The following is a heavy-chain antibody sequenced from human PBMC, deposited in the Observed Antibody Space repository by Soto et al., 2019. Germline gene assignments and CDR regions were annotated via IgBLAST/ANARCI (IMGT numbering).Heavy chain of an antibody. D-gene: IGHD6-13*01. CDR3: ARSQQLSGFRWFDP. V-gene: IGHV4-30-2*01. CDR1: GGSISSGGYS. CDR2: IYHSGST. Sequence: SETLSLTCAVSGGSISSGGYSWSWIRQPPGKGLEWIGYIYHSGSTYYNPSLKSRVTISVDRSKNQFSLKLSSVTAADTAVYYCARSQQLSGFRWFDPWGQGTLVTVSS. J-gene: IGHJ5*02.